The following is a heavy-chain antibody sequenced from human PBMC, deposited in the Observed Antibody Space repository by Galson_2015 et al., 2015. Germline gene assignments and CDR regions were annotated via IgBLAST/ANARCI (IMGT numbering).Heavy chain of an antibody. CDR1: GGSVSSYY. J-gene: IGHJ3*02. Sequence: SETLSLTCPVSGGSVSSYYWSWIRQPPGKELEWIGYISYSGSTNYNPSLKSRVTISVDTSKNQFSLNLSSVTAADTAVYYCASTTLTELRFLEWRPGAFDIWGQGTMVTVSS. CDR2: ISYSGST. V-gene: IGHV4-59*02. CDR3: ASTTLTELRFLEWRPGAFDI. D-gene: IGHD3-3*01.